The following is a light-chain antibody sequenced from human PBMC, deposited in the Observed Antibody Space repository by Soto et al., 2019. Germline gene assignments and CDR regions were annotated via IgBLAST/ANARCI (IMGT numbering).Light chain of an antibody. J-gene: IGKJ1*01. Sequence: DIQMTQSPSTLSASVGGRVTITCRASQSVGTWVAWYQQKPGKAPKLLIYGASNLESGVPSRFSGSGSGTAVTLTITTLQPDDCATYFCQHYRRNTWSFGPGTK. CDR3: QHYRRNTWS. V-gene: IGKV1-5*01. CDR2: GAS. CDR1: QSVGTW.